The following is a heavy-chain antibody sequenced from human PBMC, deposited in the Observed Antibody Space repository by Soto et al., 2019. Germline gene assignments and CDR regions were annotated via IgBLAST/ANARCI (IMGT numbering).Heavy chain of an antibody. Sequence: SETLSLTCTVSGGSISSYYWSWIRQPPGKGLEWIGYIYYSGSTNYNPSLKSRVTISVDTSKNRFSLKLSSVTAADTAVYYCARDDKNNWNYGGHYYYGMDVWGQGTTVTVSS. V-gene: IGHV4-59*01. J-gene: IGHJ6*02. CDR1: GGSISSYY. D-gene: IGHD1-7*01. CDR3: ARDDKNNWNYGGHYYYGMDV. CDR2: IYYSGST.